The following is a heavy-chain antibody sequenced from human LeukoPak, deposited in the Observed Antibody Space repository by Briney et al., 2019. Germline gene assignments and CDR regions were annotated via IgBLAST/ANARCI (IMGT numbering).Heavy chain of an antibody. V-gene: IGHV3-23*01. D-gene: IGHD6-19*01. CDR2: ISGSGGST. CDR3: AKEGYSSGWSKYYYYGMDV. Sequence: GGSLRLSCAASGFAFGSYAMSWVRQAPGKGLEWVSAISGSGGSTYYADSVKGRFTISRDNSKNTLYLQMNSLRAEDTAVYYCAKEGYSSGWSKYYYYGMDVWGQGTTVTVSS. J-gene: IGHJ6*02. CDR1: GFAFGSYA.